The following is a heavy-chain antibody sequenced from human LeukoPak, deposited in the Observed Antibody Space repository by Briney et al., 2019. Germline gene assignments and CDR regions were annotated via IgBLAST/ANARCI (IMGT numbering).Heavy chain of an antibody. V-gene: IGHV3-7*03. CDR1: GFPFNAYW. J-gene: IGHJ4*02. Sequence: GGSLRLSCAASGFPFNAYWMTWVRQAPGKGLEWVANIRQDGDTKYYVDSVKGRFTISRDNAMNSLYLQMNSLRAEDTAIYYCARSLPYGTTWYGRSDFWGQGTLVTVSS. D-gene: IGHD6-13*01. CDR2: IRQDGDTK. CDR3: ARSLPYGTTWYGRSDF.